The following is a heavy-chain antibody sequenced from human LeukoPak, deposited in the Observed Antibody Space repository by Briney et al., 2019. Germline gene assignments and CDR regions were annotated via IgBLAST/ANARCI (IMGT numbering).Heavy chain of an antibody. D-gene: IGHD6-19*01. CDR2: IIPIFGTA. J-gene: IGHJ4*02. V-gene: IGHV1-69*13. CDR3: ARSYSSGWYFSDY. Sequence: SVKVSCKASGGTFSSYAISWVRQAPGQGLEWMGGIIPIFGTANYAQKFQGRATITADESTSTAYMELSSLRSEDTAVYYCARSYSSGWYFSDYWGQGTLVTVSS. CDR1: GGTFSSYA.